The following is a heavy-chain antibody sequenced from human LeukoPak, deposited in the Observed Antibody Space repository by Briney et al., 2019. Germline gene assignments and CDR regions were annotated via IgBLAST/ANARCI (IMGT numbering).Heavy chain of an antibody. J-gene: IGHJ4*02. CDR1: GGSFSGYY. D-gene: IGHD4-17*01. Sequence: SETLSLTCAVYGGSFSGYYWSWIRQPPGKGLEWIGEINHSGSTNYNPSLKSRVTISLDTSKKQFSLKLSSVTAADTAVYYCARSTGGEKQFDCWGQATLVTVSS. V-gene: IGHV4-34*01. CDR3: ARSTGGEKQFDC. CDR2: INHSGST.